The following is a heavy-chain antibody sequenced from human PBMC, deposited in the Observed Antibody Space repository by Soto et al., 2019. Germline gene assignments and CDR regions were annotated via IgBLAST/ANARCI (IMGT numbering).Heavy chain of an antibody. V-gene: IGHV3-33*01. CDR1: GFTFSSYG. CDR3: ARDSSQGYMDV. Sequence: GGSLRLSCAASGFTFSSYGMHWVRQAPGKGLEWVAVIWYDGSNKYYADSVKGRFTISRDNSKNTLYLQMNSLRAEDTAVYYCARDSSQGYMDVWGKGTTVTVSS. CDR2: IWYDGSNK. J-gene: IGHJ6*03.